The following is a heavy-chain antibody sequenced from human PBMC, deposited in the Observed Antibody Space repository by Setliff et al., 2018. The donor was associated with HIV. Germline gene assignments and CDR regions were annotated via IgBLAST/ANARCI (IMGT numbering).Heavy chain of an antibody. CDR3: ARAYNVYDYRFDSSGYDY. Sequence: PGGSLRLSCVASGLTFNRYWMSWVRQVPGKGLEWVSNTQYDGSESYYVDSEKGRFIASTDNARNSLFLERNSLRAEDTAVYYCARAYNVYDYRFDSSGYDYCGQGTLVTVSS. CDR1: GLTFNRYW. V-gene: IGHV3-7*03. J-gene: IGHJ4*02. D-gene: IGHD3-22*01. CDR2: TQYDGSES.